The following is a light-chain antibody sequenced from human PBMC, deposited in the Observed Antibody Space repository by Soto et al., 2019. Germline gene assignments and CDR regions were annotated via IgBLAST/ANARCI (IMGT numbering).Light chain of an antibody. Sequence: DIVMTQSPLSLPVTLGQPASISCRSSQSLLYSDGNTYLTWFHQRPGQSPRRLIYKVSNRDSGVPDRFSGSGSGTDFTLKISRVEAEDVGLYYCMQGTHRPLTFGGGTRWIS. CDR3: MQGTHRPLT. J-gene: IGKJ4*01. CDR2: KVS. V-gene: IGKV2-30*01. CDR1: QSLLYSDGNTY.